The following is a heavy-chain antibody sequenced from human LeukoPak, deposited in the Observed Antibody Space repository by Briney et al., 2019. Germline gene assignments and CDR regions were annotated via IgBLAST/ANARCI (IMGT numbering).Heavy chain of an antibody. D-gene: IGHD3-22*01. CDR2: INGGSGNT. CDR3: ANPRYDSSGYYYVD. V-gene: IGHV1-3*01. Sequence: WASVKVSCKASGYTFTDYTMHWLRQAPGQRLDWMGRINGGSGNTKYSPEFQGRVTITRDTSASTAYMELSSLRSEDTAVYYCANPRYDSSGYYYVDWGQGTLVTVSS. J-gene: IGHJ4*02. CDR1: GYTFTDYT.